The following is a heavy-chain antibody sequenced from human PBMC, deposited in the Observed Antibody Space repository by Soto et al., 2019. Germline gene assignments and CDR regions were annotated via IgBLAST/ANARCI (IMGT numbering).Heavy chain of an antibody. J-gene: IGHJ4*02. CDR1: GFTLSNYW. CDR3: ARGPYYAPHLDY. Sequence: EVQLVESGGGLVQPGGSLRISCEVSGFTLSNYWMTWVRQAPGKGLEWVANMKEDGTEKYYVDSVKGRFTISRDNTKNSLYLQMSSLRAEDTAIYYCARGPYYAPHLDYWGQGTLVTVSS. D-gene: IGHD1-26*01. CDR2: MKEDGTEK. V-gene: IGHV3-7*01.